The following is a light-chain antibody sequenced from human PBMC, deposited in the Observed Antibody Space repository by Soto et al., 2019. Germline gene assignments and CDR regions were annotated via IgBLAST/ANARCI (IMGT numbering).Light chain of an antibody. CDR3: QQYRSYPWT. CDR1: QSIDHW. J-gene: IGKJ1*01. CDR2: QAS. Sequence: DIQMTQSPSTLSASVGDRVTITCRASQSIDHWLAWYQQKPGSAPKLLIYQASSLEGGVPSRFSGSGSGTEFTLTISSLQPDDFATFDGQQYRSYPWTFGQGTEVEIK. V-gene: IGKV1-5*03.